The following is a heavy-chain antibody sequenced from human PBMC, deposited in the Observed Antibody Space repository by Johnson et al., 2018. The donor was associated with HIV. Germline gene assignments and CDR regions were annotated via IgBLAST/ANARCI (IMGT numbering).Heavy chain of an antibody. J-gene: IGHJ3*02. Sequence: VQLVESGGGLVQPGGSLRLYCAASGITVSSNYMSWVRQAPGKGLEWVSVIFSVGSAYYADSVKGRFIISRDNSKNMLYLQMNSLSPEDTAVYYCAGDGRDLVTRGSFDIWGQGTVVTVSS. CDR2: IFSVGSA. D-gene: IGHD3-9*01. CDR1: GITVSSNY. V-gene: IGHV3-66*02. CDR3: AGDGRDLVTRGSFDI.